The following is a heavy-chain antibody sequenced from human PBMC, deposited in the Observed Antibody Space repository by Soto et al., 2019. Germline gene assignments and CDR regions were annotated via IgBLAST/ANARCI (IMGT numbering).Heavy chain of an antibody. J-gene: IGHJ4*02. CDR3: TTDDPIYRD. CDR2: IKSKTNGGTT. D-gene: IGHD5-18*01. V-gene: IGHV3-15*01. CDR1: GFTFSNAW. Sequence: EVQLVESGGGLVQAGESLRVSCAASGFTFSNAWMSWVRQAPGKGLEWVGRIKSKTNGGTTDYAAPVKGRFSISRDDSKNTLYQQMNSLKTEDTAVYYCTTDDPIYRDCGQGTLVTVSS.